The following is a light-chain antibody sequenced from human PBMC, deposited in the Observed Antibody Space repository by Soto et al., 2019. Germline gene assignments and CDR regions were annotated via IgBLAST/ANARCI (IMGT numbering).Light chain of an antibody. CDR2: GAS. CDR3: QQYGYSPIT. J-gene: IGKJ5*01. V-gene: IGKV3D-15*01. Sequence: EIVMHQSPATLSVTPGESAPLSCRASQSVSIKLAWYQQRPGQAPRLLIYGASTRATGIPDRFSGSGSGTDFTLTISRLEPEDFAVYYCQQYGYSPITFGQGSRLEI. CDR1: QSVSIK.